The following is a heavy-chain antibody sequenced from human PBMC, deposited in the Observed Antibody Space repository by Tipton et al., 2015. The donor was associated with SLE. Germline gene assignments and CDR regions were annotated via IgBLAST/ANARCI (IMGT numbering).Heavy chain of an antibody. CDR1: GYSISSDNF. CDR3: ASGTLEWSHEPDS. Sequence: GLVKPSEKLSLTCGVSGYSISSDNFWGWIRQPPGKGLEWIGYICCGGTTHYNPSLKSRVTMSVDTSKNQFSLRLNSVTAVDTAVYYCASGTLEWSHEPDSWGQGTLVTVSS. D-gene: IGHD3-3*01. V-gene: IGHV4-28*01. J-gene: IGHJ4*02. CDR2: ICCGGTT.